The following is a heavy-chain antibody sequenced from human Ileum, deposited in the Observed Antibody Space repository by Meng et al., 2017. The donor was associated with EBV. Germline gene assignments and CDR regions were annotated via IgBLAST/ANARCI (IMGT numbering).Heavy chain of an antibody. CDR1: GGSISSSNYY. J-gene: IGHJ2*01. V-gene: IGHV4-30-4*01. Sequence: HVQLQGSGPGLVKPSQTLSLTCTVSGGSISSSNYYWSWIRQPPGKGLEWSGHIYNSGSTYYNPSLKSRITISVDTSKNQFSLKLSSVTAADTAVYYCARGQKGYFDLWGRGTLVTVSS. CDR2: IYNSGST. CDR3: ARGQKGYFDL.